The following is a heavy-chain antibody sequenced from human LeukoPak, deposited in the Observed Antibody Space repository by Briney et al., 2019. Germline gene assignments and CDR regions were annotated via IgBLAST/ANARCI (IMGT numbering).Heavy chain of an antibody. CDR2: IWYDGTNK. CDR1: GFNFSSYG. CDR3: AKTIVPPAPIYYYYMDV. D-gene: IGHD2-2*01. J-gene: IGHJ6*03. V-gene: IGHV3-33*06. Sequence: GGSLRLSCEASGFNFSSYGMHWVRQAPGKGLEWVGVIWYDGTNKQYADSVKGRFTISRDNSKNTLYLLMNSLRAEDTAVYYCAKTIVPPAPIYYYYMDVWGNGTTLTVS.